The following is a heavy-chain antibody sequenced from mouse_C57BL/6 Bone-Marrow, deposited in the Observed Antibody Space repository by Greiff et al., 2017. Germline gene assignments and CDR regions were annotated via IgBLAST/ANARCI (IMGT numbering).Heavy chain of an antibody. CDR3: AREVYYYGGSPYYFAMAN. J-gene: IGHJ4*01. CDR2: IYPRSGNT. Sequence: QVQLQQSGAELARPGASVKLSCKASGYTFTSYGISWVKQRTGQGLEWIGEIYPRSGNTYYNEKFKGKATLTADKSSSTAYMELRSLTSEDSAVYFLAREVYYYGGSPYYFAMANWGQGPSVTVSP. CDR1: GYTFTSYG. V-gene: IGHV1-81*01. D-gene: IGHD1-1*01.